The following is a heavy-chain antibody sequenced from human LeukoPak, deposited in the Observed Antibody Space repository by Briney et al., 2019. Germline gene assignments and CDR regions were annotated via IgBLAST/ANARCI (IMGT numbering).Heavy chain of an antibody. Sequence: PSETLSLTCTVSGGSISSGDYYWSWIRQPPGKGLEWIGYIYYSGSTYYNPSLKSRVTISVDTSKNQFSLKLSSVTAADTAVYYCARVGGVVLFDYWGQGPLVTVSS. CDR2: IYYSGST. D-gene: IGHD2-15*01. CDR3: ARVGGVVLFDY. V-gene: IGHV4-30-4*08. J-gene: IGHJ4*02. CDR1: GGSISSGDYY.